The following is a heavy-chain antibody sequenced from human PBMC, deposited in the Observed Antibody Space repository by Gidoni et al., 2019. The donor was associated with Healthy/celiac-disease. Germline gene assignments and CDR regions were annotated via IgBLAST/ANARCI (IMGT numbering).Heavy chain of an antibody. CDR1: GFTFDDYA. CDR2: IRWNSGSI. CDR3: AKIPGAYYDFWSGSRDAFDI. V-gene: IGHV3-9*01. J-gene: IGHJ3*02. D-gene: IGHD3-3*01. Sequence: EVQLVESGGGLVQPGRSLRLSCAASGFTFDDYALHWVRQAPGKGLDWFSGIRWNSGSIGYADSVKGRFTISRDNAKISLYLQINSLRAEDTALYYCAKIPGAYYDFWSGSRDAFDIWGQGTMVTVSS.